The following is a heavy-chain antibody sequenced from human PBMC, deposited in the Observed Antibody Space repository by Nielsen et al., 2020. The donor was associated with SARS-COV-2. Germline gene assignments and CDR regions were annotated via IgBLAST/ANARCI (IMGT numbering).Heavy chain of an antibody. D-gene: IGHD3-3*01. CDR2: INPNSGGT. CDR3: ARGHDFWSGPYYYGMDV. J-gene: IGHJ6*02. V-gene: IGHV1-2*06. CDR1: EFRFTNYF. Sequence: ASVKVSCKASEFRFTNYFINWVRQAPGQGLEWMGRINPNSGGTNYAQKFQGRVTMTRDTSISTAYMELSRLRSDDTAVYYCARGHDFWSGPYYYGMDVWGQGTTVTVSS.